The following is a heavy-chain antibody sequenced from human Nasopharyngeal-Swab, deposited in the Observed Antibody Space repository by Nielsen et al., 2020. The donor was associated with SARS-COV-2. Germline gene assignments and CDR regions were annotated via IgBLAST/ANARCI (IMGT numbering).Heavy chain of an antibody. CDR3: ARGVMVQGVNGYYYGMDV. Sequence: GESLKISCAASGFTFSSYGMHWVRQAPGKGLEWVAVISYDGSNKYYADSVKGRFTISRDNAKNSLYLQMNSLRAEDTAVYYCARGVMVQGVNGYYYGMDVWGQGTTVTVSS. CDR1: GFTFSSYG. J-gene: IGHJ6*02. CDR2: ISYDGSNK. D-gene: IGHD3-10*01. V-gene: IGHV3-30*03.